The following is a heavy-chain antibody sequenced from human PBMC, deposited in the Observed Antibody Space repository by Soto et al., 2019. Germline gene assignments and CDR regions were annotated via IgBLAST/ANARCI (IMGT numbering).Heavy chain of an antibody. D-gene: IGHD6-19*01. J-gene: IGHJ4*02. CDR3: AKAGGIAVPGSHLDY. Sequence: EVQLLESGGRLVQPGGSLRLSCAASGFTFSSYAMNWVRQAPGKGLEWVSAISGSGRSTDYADSVEGRFNISRDNPKNTLYLQMSSMRAEDKAVYYCAKAGGIAVPGSHLDYWGQGTLVTVSS. V-gene: IGHV3-23*01. CDR1: GFTFSSYA. CDR2: ISGSGRST.